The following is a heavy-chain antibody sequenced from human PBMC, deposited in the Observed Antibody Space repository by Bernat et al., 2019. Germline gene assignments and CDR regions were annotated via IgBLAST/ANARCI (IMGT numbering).Heavy chain of an antibody. CDR3: ARDGYYDFWSGYPKGGDAFDI. CDR2: INWNGGST. CDR1: GFTFDDYG. Sequence: EVQLVESGGGVVRPGGSLRLSCAASGFTFDDYGMSWVHQAPGKGLEWVSGINWNGGSTGYADSVKARFTISRDNAKNSLYLQMNSLRAEDTALYYCARDGYYDFWSGYPKGGDAFDIWGQGTMVTVSS. D-gene: IGHD3-3*01. V-gene: IGHV3-20*04. J-gene: IGHJ3*02.